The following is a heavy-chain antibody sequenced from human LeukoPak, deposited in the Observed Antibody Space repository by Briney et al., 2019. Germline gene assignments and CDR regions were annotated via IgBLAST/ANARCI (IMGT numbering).Heavy chain of an antibody. V-gene: IGHV3-23*01. Sequence: PGGSLRLSCVASGFTFRSYAMSWVRQAPGKGPEWVSAISGSGGSTYYADSVKGRFTISRDIPKNTLYLQMNSLRAEDTAVYYCAKVIRGGTGTYFDYWGQGTLVTVSS. CDR3: AKVIRGGTGTYFDY. J-gene: IGHJ4*02. CDR1: GFTFRSYA. D-gene: IGHD1-7*01. CDR2: ISGSGGST.